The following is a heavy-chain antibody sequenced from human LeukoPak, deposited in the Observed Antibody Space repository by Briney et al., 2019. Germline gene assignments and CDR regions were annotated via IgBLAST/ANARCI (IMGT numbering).Heavy chain of an antibody. CDR2: ISGGST. J-gene: IGHJ4*02. D-gene: IGHD6-13*01. CDR1: GFTFSNYA. Sequence: GGSLSLSCAVSGFTFSNYAMSWVRQAPGKGLEWVSSISGGSTYYADSVKGRFTISRDNSKNTLYLQMNSVRAEDTAVYYCAKGVSSLTFSFDYWGQGTLVTVSS. V-gene: IGHV3-23*01. CDR3: AKGVSSLTFSFDY.